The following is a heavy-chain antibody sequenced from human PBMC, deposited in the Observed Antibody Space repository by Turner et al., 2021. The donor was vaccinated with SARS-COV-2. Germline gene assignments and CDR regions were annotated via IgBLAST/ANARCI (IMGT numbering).Heavy chain of an antibody. CDR2: IYTGGST. V-gene: IGHV3-53*01. CDR1: GFSVSNNY. Sequence: EVQLVESGGELIQPGGSLRLSCAVSGFSVSNNYMSWVRQAPGKGLGWVSFIYTGGSTYYTDSVKGRFTISRDNSKNTVFLQMNSLRAEDTAIYYFARGGGSSSTRVSWGQGTLVTVSS. CDR3: ARGGGSSSTRVS. J-gene: IGHJ5*02. D-gene: IGHD3-16*01.